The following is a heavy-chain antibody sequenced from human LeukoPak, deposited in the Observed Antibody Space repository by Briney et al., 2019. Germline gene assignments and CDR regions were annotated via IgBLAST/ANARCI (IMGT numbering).Heavy chain of an antibody. Sequence: PGGSLRLSCVASGFTFSSYSMNWVRQAPGKGLEWVSSISSSTSYIYYADSVKGRFTISRDNAKNSLYLQMNSLRAEDTAVYYCVKGLVYYFDYWGQGTLVSVSS. CDR1: GFTFSSYS. CDR2: ISSSTSYI. V-gene: IGHV3-21*01. D-gene: IGHD3-10*01. J-gene: IGHJ4*02. CDR3: VKGLVYYFDY.